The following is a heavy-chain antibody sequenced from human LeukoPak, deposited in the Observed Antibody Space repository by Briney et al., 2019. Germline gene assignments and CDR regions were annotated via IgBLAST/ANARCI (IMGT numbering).Heavy chain of an antibody. Sequence: GGSLRLSCAASGFTFDDHGMSWVRQAPGKGLEWVANIKQDGSEKYYLDSVKGRFTISRDNAKTSLFLQMNSLRAEDTAVYYCAREGGYFDWFGTFDIWGQGTMVTVSS. CDR1: GFTFDDHG. CDR3: AREGGYFDWFGTFDI. J-gene: IGHJ3*02. D-gene: IGHD3-9*01. V-gene: IGHV3-7*01. CDR2: IKQDGSEK.